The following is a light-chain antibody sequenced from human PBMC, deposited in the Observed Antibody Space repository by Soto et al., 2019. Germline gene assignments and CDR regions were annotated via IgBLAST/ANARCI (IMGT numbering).Light chain of an antibody. CDR2: AAS. CDR1: QGIRID. J-gene: IGKJ1*01. CDR3: LQDYNFPWT. V-gene: IGKV1-6*01. Sequence: AIEMSQSPSSLSSSVGDIVTITCWASQGIRIDLGWYQQKPGKAPKLLIYAASTLQTGVPSRFNGSGSGTDFTLTIGSLQPEDFATYYCLQDYNFPWTFGQGTKVDIK.